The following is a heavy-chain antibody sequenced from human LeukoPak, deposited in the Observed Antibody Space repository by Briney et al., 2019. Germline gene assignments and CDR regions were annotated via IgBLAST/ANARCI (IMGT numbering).Heavy chain of an antibody. D-gene: IGHD5-18*01. CDR3: ARDREHSFGSDLDH. CDR2: NNIAGQG. J-gene: IGHJ4*02. V-gene: IGHV4-4*07. CDR1: GGSIHTYN. Sequence: SETLSLTCTVSGGSIHTYNWIWIRQPAGKGLEWIGRNNIAGQGYYNPSLKSRVTISVDRPNNQFSLELTPVTAADTAVYFCARDREHSFGSDLDHWGQGILVTVSS.